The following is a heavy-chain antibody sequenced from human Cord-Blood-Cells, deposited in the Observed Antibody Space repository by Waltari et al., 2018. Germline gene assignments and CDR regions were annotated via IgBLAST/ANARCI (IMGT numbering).Heavy chain of an antibody. CDR1: GGSISSYY. CDR2: IYYSGST. CDR3: ARSEGDFWSGYKYFQH. V-gene: IGHV4-59*01. Sequence: QVQLQESGPGLVKPSETLSLTCTVSGGSISSYYWSWIRQPPGKGLEWIGYIYYSGSTNYNPSLKSRVTISVDTSKNQFSLKRSSVTAADTAVYYCARSEGDFWSGYKYFQHWGQGTLVTVSS. D-gene: IGHD3-3*01. J-gene: IGHJ1*01.